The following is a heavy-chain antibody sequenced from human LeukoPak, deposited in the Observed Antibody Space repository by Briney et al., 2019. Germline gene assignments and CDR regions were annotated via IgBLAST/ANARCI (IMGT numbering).Heavy chain of an antibody. J-gene: IGHJ6*02. V-gene: IGHV3-30*18. D-gene: IGHD6-13*01. CDR1: GFTFSLYA. CDR3: AKYSSSSNYYYGMDV. Sequence: GRSLRLSSSASGFTFSLYAMNWVRQAPGKGLEWVAFISNDGRNDHYADSVKGRFTISRDNAKNTVYMQMNSLRAEDTAVYYCAKYSSSSNYYYGMDVWGQGTTVTVSS. CDR2: ISNDGRND.